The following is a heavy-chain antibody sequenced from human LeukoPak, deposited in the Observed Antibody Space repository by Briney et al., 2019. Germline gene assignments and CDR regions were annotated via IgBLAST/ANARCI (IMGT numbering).Heavy chain of an antibody. J-gene: IGHJ6*04. CDR3: ARVVGRMDV. CDR2: INHSGST. Sequence: SETLSLTCAVYGGSFSSYYWSWIRQPPGKGLEWIGEINHSGSTNYNPSLKSRVTISVDTSKNQFSLKLSSVTAADTAVYYCARVVGRMDVWGKGATVTVSS. CDR1: GGSFSSYY. V-gene: IGHV4-34*01.